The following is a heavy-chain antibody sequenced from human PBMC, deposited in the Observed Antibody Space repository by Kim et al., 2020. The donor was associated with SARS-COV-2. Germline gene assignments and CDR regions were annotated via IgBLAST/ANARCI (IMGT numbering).Heavy chain of an antibody. Sequence: GGSLRLSCAASGFSFSNSAMQWIRHTPGRGLEWVSSISSDGDATFYADSVKGRFTVVRDNSKNTLSLQVERLRAEDTALYYCGTRPSSYPNAPSTYWGQG. CDR2: ISSDGDAT. CDR1: GFSFSNSA. V-gene: IGHV3-23*01. J-gene: IGHJ4*02. D-gene: IGHD2-2*01. CDR3: GTRPSSYPNAPSTY.